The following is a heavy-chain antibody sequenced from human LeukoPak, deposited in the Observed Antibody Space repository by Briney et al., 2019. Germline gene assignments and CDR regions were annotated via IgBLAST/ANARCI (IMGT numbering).Heavy chain of an antibody. CDR1: GGSISSYY. CDR3: ARVSEEWTAYSSSWYAVDY. CDR2: IYYSGST. V-gene: IGHV4-59*01. Sequence: SETLSLTCTVSGGSISSYYWSWIRQPPGKGLEWIGYIYYSGSTNYNPSLKSRVTISVDTSKNQFSLKLSSVTAADTAVYYCARVSEEWTAYSSSWYAVDYWGQGTLVTVSS. J-gene: IGHJ4*02. D-gene: IGHD6-13*01.